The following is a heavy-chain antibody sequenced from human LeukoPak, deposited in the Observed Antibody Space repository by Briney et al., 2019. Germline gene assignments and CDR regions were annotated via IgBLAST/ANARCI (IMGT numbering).Heavy chain of an antibody. CDR1: GFTLSSYS. D-gene: IGHD6-19*01. CDR2: FRSSGRDI. V-gene: IGHV3-21*01. J-gene: IGHJ1*01. CDR3: ARGPGIAVAPLQH. Sequence: PGGSLRLSCEVSGFTLSSYSMTWVRQAPGKGLEWVSSFRSSGRDIIYGDSVRGRFTIARDDAKNSLYLQMNSLRAEDTPVYYCARGPGIAVAPLQHWGQGTLVTVSS.